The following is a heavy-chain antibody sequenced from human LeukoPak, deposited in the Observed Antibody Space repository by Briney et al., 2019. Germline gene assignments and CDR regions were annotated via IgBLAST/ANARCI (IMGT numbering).Heavy chain of an antibody. CDR2: IIPIFGTA. CDR1: GGTFSSYA. D-gene: IGHD1-26*01. Sequence: ASVKVSCKASGGTFSSYAISWVRQAPGQGLEWMGGIIPIFGTANYAQKFQGRVTITADESTSTAYMELSSLRSEDTAVYYCATDPIDSYSGSYYGGEWFDPWGQGTLVTVSS. CDR3: ATDPIDSYSGSYYGGEWFDP. V-gene: IGHV1-69*13. J-gene: IGHJ5*02.